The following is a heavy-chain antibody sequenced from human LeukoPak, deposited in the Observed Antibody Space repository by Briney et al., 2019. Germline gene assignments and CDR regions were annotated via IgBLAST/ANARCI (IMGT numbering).Heavy chain of an antibody. CDR3: AGIRGFGELFPYYFDY. D-gene: IGHD3-10*01. Sequence: SGGSLRLSCAASGFTFSSYEMNWVRQAPGKGLEWVSYISSSGSTIYYADSVKGRFTISRDNAKNSLYLQMNSLRAEDTAVYYCAGIRGFGELFPYYFDYWGQGTLVTVSS. J-gene: IGHJ4*02. CDR1: GFTFSSYE. CDR2: ISSSGSTI. V-gene: IGHV3-48*03.